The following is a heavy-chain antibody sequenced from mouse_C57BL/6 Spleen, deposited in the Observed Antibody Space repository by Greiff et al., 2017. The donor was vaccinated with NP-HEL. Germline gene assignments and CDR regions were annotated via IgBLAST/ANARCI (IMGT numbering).Heavy chain of an antibody. J-gene: IGHJ1*03. CDR3: SRYSAYDYHWYFDV. CDR2: IRNKATGDTT. V-gene: IGHV7-3*01. D-gene: IGHD2-4*01. Sequence: EVKVVESGGGLVQPGGSLSLSCAASGFTFTDYYMSWVRQPPGKALEWLGFIRNKATGDTTEYSSSVKGRFTISRDNSQSILYLRMNALGAEDSATYYWSRYSAYDYHWYFDVWGTGTTVTVSS. CDR1: GFTFTDYY.